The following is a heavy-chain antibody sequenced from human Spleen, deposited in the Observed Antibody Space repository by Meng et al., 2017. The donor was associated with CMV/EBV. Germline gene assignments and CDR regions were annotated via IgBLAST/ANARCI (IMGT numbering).Heavy chain of an antibody. CDR1: GFTFSRYW. CDR3: ARGAAAPDY. J-gene: IGHJ4*02. CDR2: ISGSGGGT. V-gene: IGHV3-23*01. D-gene: IGHD6-25*01. Sequence: GESLKISCAASGFTFSRYWMTWVRQAPGKGLEWVSSISGSGGGTYYADSVKGRFAISRDNSKNTLYLQMNTLRAEDTAIYYCARGAAAPDYWGQGTLVTVSS.